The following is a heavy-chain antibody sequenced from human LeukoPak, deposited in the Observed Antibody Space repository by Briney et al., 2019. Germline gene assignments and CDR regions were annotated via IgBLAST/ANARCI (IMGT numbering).Heavy chain of an antibody. D-gene: IGHD2-21*01. Sequence: GGSLRLSCAASGFTFSNACMDWVRQAPGEGLEWVARIRDKGSSHTTEYAASVKGRFTISRDDSKNSLYLQMNSLKIQDTAVYYCARGPGRGGEMDVWGQGTTVTVSS. CDR2: IRDKGSSHTT. J-gene: IGHJ6*02. V-gene: IGHV3-72*01. CDR3: ARGPGRGGEMDV. CDR1: GFTFSNAC.